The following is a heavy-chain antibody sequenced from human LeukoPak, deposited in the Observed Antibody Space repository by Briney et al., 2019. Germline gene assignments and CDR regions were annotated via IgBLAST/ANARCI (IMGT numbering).Heavy chain of an antibody. CDR3: ARXXPPSYSSSFYYYYMDV. D-gene: IGHD6-6*01. Sequence: XGSLRLSCAASGFTFSSYSMHWVRQAPGKGLEWVSYISSSSSTIYYADSVKGRFTISRDNAKNSLYLQMNSLRAEDTAVYYCARXXPPSYSSSFYYYYMDVWGKGTTVTVSS. J-gene: IGHJ6*03. V-gene: IGHV3-48*04. CDR1: GFTFSSYS. CDR2: ISSSSSTI.